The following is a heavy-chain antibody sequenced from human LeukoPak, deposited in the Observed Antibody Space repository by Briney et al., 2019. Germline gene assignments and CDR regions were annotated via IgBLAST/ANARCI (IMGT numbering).Heavy chain of an antibody. CDR2: IWYDGSNK. V-gene: IGHV3-33*01. CDR1: GFTFGSYG. CDR3: AREIDLDV. J-gene: IGHJ4*02. Sequence: QTGGSLRLSCAASGFTFGSYGMHWVRQAPGKGLEWVAVIWYDGSNKYYADSVKGRFTISRDNSKNTLYLQMNSLRAEDTAVCYCAREIDLDVWGQGTLVTVSS. D-gene: IGHD1-1*01.